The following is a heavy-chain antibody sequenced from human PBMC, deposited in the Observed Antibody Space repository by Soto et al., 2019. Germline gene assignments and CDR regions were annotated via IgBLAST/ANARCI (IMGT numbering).Heavy chain of an antibody. D-gene: IGHD2-2*02. Sequence: ASVKVSCKASGYTFTGYYMHWVRQAPGQGLEWMGWINPNSGGTNYAQKFQGWVTMTRDTSISTAYMELSRLRSDDTAVYYCARDIGVPAPIGIGLDYYGMDVWGQGTTVTVSS. CDR1: GYTFTGYY. V-gene: IGHV1-2*04. CDR2: INPNSGGT. CDR3: ARDIGVPAPIGIGLDYYGMDV. J-gene: IGHJ6*02.